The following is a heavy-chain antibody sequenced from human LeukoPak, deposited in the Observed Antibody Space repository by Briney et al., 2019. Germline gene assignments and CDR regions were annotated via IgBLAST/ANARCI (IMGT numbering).Heavy chain of an antibody. CDR1: GFTFSSYS. J-gene: IGHJ4*02. V-gene: IGHV3-21*01. Sequence: GGSLRLSCAPSGFTFSSYSMNWVRQAPGKGLEWVSSISSSSSYIYYADSVKGRFTISRDNAKNSLYLQMNSLRAEDTAVYYCAREDYGDYSAFDYWGQGTLVTVSS. CDR3: AREDYGDYSAFDY. D-gene: IGHD4-17*01. CDR2: ISSSSSYI.